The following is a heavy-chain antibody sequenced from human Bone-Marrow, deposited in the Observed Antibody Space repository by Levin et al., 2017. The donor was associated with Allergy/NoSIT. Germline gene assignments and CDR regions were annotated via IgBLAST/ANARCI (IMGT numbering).Heavy chain of an antibody. CDR2: LSANGGTA. Sequence: PGGSLRLSCAASGFTFSHYAMTWIRQAPGRGLEWVSSLSANGGTAYYPDSVQGRFTISRDNSKNTLSLRMNSLRADDTAVYYCAKDAGDTAMVPPSVSNWFDSWGQGILVTVSS. J-gene: IGHJ5*01. CDR3: AKDAGDTAMVPPSVSNWFDS. CDR1: GFTFSHYA. D-gene: IGHD5-18*01. V-gene: IGHV3-23*01.